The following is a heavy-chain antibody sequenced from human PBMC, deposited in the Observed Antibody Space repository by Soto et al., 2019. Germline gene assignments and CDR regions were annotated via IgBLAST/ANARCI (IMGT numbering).Heavy chain of an antibody. D-gene: IGHD3-22*01. CDR2: ISSSSSYI. CDR3: ARDEHYYYDSSGGEFDY. CDR1: GFTFSSYS. Sequence: ESGGGLVKPGGSLRLSCAASGFTFSSYSMNWVRQAPGKGLEWVSSISSSSSYIYYADSVKGRFTISRDNAKNSLYLQMNSLRAEDTAVYYCARDEHYYYDSSGGEFDYWGQGTLVTVSS. J-gene: IGHJ4*02. V-gene: IGHV3-21*01.